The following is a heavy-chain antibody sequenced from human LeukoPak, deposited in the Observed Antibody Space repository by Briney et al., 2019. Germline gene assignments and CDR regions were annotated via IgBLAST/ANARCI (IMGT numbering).Heavy chain of an antibody. D-gene: IGHD6-13*01. J-gene: IGHJ5*02. CDR3: ARHNQRTYSSSWYGSNWFDP. Sequence: PGGSLRLSCAASGFTFSSYAMSWVRQAPGKGLEWVSAISGSGGSTYYADSVKGRFTISRDNSKNTLYLQMNSLRAEDTAVYYCARHNQRTYSSSWYGSNWFDPWGQGTLVTVSS. CDR1: GFTFSSYA. CDR2: ISGSGGST. V-gene: IGHV3-23*01.